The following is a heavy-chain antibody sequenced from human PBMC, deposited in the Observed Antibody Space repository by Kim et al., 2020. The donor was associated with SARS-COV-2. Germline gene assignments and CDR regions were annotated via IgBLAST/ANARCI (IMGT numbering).Heavy chain of an antibody. J-gene: IGHJ4*02. CDR3: ARSSSSWCFDY. CDR2: T. D-gene: IGHD6-13*01. V-gene: IGHV1-3*01. Sequence: TKYSHKVQSRVTITRDTSANTDYMELRSLKSEDTAVYYCARSSSSWCFDYWGQGTLVTVSS.